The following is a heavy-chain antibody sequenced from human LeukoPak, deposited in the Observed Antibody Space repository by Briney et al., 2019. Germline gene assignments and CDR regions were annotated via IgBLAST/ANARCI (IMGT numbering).Heavy chain of an antibody. D-gene: IGHD6-19*01. Sequence: PGGSLRLSCAASGFTFDDYGMSWVRQAPGKGLEWVSGINWDGGSTGYADSVKGRFTISRDNAKNSLYLQMNSLRAEGTAVYYCARAYSSGWQRLAAFDIWGQGTMVTVSS. V-gene: IGHV3-20*04. CDR2: INWDGGST. CDR1: GFTFDDYG. CDR3: ARAYSSGWQRLAAFDI. J-gene: IGHJ3*02.